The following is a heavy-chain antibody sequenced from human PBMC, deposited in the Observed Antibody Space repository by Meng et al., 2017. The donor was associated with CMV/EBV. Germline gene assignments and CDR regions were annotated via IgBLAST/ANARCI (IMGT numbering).Heavy chain of an antibody. V-gene: IGHV4-4*07. J-gene: IGHJ4*02. D-gene: IGHD4-17*01. CDR3: ARGPEFDSGDYVGLDY. CDR2: IYTSGST. CDR1: WCLISSYN. Sequence: GQREECAPGLVKPSKTLPLTFPVSWCLISSYNWLWFRQPAGKGLEWIGRIYTSGSTNYHPPPKSRVTISVDTSKNQFSLKLSSVPAADRAVYYCARGPEFDSGDYVGLDYWGQGTLVTVSS.